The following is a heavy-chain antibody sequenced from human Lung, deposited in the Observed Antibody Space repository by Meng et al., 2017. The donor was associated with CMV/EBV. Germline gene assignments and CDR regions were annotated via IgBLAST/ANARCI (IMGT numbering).Heavy chain of an antibody. CDR1: GFIFSYYS. Sequence: SCAASGFIFSYYSMNWVRQAPGEGLEWVSSISSSSSYIYYADSVKGRFTISRDNAKNSLYLQMNSLRAEDTAVYYCAGFGHRNIWWLGIVGFDYWXQGTXVTVSS. V-gene: IGHV3-21*01. D-gene: IGHD2-21*01. CDR3: AGFGHRNIWWLGIVGFDY. J-gene: IGHJ4*02. CDR2: ISSSSSYI.